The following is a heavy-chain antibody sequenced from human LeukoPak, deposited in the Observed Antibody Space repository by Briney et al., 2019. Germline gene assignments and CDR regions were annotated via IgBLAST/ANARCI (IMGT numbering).Heavy chain of an antibody. CDR1: GFTFDDYA. J-gene: IGHJ4*02. Sequence: GGSLRLSCAASGFTFDDYAMHWVRHAPGKGLEWVSLISWDGGSTYYADSVKGRFTISRDNSKNSLYLQMNSLRAEDTALYYCAKDKLSTDFWSGYYLDYWGQGTLVTVSS. V-gene: IGHV3-43D*04. D-gene: IGHD3-3*01. CDR2: ISWDGGST. CDR3: AKDKLSTDFWSGYYLDY.